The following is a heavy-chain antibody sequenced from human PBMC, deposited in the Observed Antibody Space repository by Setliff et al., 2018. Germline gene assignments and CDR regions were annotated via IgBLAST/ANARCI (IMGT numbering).Heavy chain of an antibody. D-gene: IGHD6-19*01. CDR3: ARDWGSSGWYFDY. CDR2: IYHSGST. J-gene: IGHJ4*02. CDR1: GGSISSSNW. Sequence: ETLSLTCAVSGGSISSSNWWSWVRQPPGKGLEWIGEIYHSGSTNYNPSLKSRVTISVDKSKNQFSLKLSSVTAADTAVYYCARDWGSSGWYFDYWGQGTLVTV. V-gene: IGHV4-4*02.